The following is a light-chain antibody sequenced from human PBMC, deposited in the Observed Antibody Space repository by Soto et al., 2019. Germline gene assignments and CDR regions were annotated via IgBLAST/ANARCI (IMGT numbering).Light chain of an antibody. CDR1: QGISNY. V-gene: IGKV1-27*01. CDR3: QKHNSAPFT. J-gene: IGKJ3*01. CDR2: AAS. Sequence: DIQMTQSPSSLSASVGDRVTITCRASQGISNYLAWYQQKPGKVPKLLIYAASTLQLGIPSRFSGSGSGTDFTLTISSLQPEEVANYYCQKHNSAPFTFGPGTKVASK.